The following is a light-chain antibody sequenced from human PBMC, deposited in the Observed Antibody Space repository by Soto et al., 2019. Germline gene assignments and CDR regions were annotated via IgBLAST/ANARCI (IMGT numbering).Light chain of an antibody. J-gene: IGKJ1*01. Sequence: EIVMTQSPATLSVSPWEIATLSCRASQSVSSNLAWYQQKPGQAPRLLIYGASTRATGIPARFSGSGSGTEFTLTISSLQSEDFAVYYCQQYNNWWTIGQGTKVDIK. CDR1: QSVSSN. CDR3: QQYNNWWT. V-gene: IGKV3-15*01. CDR2: GAS.